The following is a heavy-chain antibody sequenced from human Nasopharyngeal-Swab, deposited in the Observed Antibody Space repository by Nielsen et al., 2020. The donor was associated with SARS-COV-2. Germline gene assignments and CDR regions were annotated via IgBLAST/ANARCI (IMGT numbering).Heavy chain of an antibody. Sequence: WIPQPPGKGLVWVSRINSDGSSTSYADSVKGRFTISRDSAKNTLYLQMNSLRAEDTAVYYCARDEITMIAAFDYWGQGTLVTVSS. V-gene: IGHV3-74*01. J-gene: IGHJ4*02. CDR3: ARDEITMIAAFDY. D-gene: IGHD3-22*01. CDR2: INSDGSST.